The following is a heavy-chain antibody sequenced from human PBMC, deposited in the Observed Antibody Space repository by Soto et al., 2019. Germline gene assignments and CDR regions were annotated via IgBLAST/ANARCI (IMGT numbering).Heavy chain of an antibody. CDR1: GFTFSSYA. Sequence: GGSLRLYCAASGFTFSSYAMHWVRQAPGKGLEWVAVISYDGSNKYYADSVKGRFTISRDNSKNTLYLQMNSLRAEDTAVYYCARDSQGKGAFDIWGQGTMVTVSS. J-gene: IGHJ3*02. V-gene: IGHV3-30*04. CDR3: ARDSQGKGAFDI. CDR2: ISYDGSNK. D-gene: IGHD3-10*01.